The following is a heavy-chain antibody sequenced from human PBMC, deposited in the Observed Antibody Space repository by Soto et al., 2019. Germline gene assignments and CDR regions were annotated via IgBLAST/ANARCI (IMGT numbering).Heavy chain of an antibody. D-gene: IGHD2-15*01. CDR3: ARDYVLCAGGRCYGITLDV. CDR2: IQSGGTT. Sequence: EVQLVESGGGLVQPGGSLRLSCAASGFTVSSKYMTWVRQAPGKGLEWVSLIQSGGTTYYAESVKGRFTISRDTSENTLHLQMDSLRVEDTAVYYCARDYVLCAGGRCYGITLDVWGKGTKVTVSS. J-gene: IGHJ6*04. V-gene: IGHV3-66*01. CDR1: GFTVSSKY.